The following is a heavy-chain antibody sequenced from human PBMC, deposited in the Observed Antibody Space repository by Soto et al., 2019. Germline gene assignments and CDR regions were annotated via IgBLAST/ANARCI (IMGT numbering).Heavy chain of an antibody. CDR1: GGSISSGDYY. J-gene: IGHJ5*02. CDR2: IYYSGST. V-gene: IGHV4-30-4*01. CDR3: AREPTVTTGFATARNWFDP. Sequence: PSETLSLTCTVSGGSISSGDYYWSWIRQPPGKGLEWIGYIYYSGSTYYNPSLKSRVTISVDTSMNQFSLKLSSVTAADTAVYYCAREPTVTTGFATARNWFDPWGQGTLVTVSS. D-gene: IGHD4-17*01.